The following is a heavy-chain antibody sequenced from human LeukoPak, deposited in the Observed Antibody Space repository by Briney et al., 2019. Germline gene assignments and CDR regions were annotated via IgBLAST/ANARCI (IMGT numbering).Heavy chain of an antibody. CDR2: LSGSGGGT. J-gene: IGHJ4*02. CDR1: GITLSNYS. CDR3: AKRGVVIRVVLVGFHEEAYYFDS. Sequence: GGSLRLSCAVSGITLSNYSMSWVRQAPGKGLEWVAGLSGSGGGTNYADSVQGRFTISRDNPKNTLYLQMNSLRAEDTAVYFCAKRGVVIRVVLVGFHEEAYYFDSWGQGALVTVSS. V-gene: IGHV3-23*01. D-gene: IGHD3-10*01.